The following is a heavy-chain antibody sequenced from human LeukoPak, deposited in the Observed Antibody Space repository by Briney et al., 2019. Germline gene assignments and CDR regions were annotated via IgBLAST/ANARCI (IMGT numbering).Heavy chain of an antibody. CDR3: ASLYGANYYYGMDV. Sequence: SETLSLTCAVYGGSFSGYYWSWIRQPPGKGLEWIGEINHSGSTNYNPSLKSRVTISVDTSKNQFSLKLSSVTAADTAVYYCASLYGANYYYGMDVWGQGTTVTVSS. V-gene: IGHV4-34*01. CDR2: INHSGST. CDR1: GGSFSGYY. J-gene: IGHJ6*02. D-gene: IGHD4-17*01.